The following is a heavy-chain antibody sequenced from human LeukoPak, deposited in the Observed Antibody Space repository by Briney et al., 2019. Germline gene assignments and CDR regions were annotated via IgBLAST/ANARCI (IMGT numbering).Heavy chain of an antibody. CDR3: AREGPYSSSWYGIVGGIYYYYYMDV. CDR2: ISYDGSNK. J-gene: IGHJ6*03. D-gene: IGHD6-13*01. V-gene: IGHV3-30*04. CDR1: GFTFSSYA. Sequence: PGGSLRLSCAASGFTFSSYAMHWVRQAPGKGLEWVAVISYDGSNKYYADSVKGRFTISRDNSKNTLYLQMNSLRAEDTAVYYCAREGPYSSSWYGIVGGIYYYYYMDVWGKGTTVTISS.